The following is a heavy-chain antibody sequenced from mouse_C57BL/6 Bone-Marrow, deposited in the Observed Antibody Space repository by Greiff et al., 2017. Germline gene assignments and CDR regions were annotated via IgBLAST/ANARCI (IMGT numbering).Heavy chain of an antibody. V-gene: IGHV5-4*01. CDR1: GFTFSSYA. J-gene: IGHJ3*01. CDR2: ISDGGSYT. Sequence: EVKLVESGGGLVKPGGSLKLSCAASGFTFSSYAMSWVRQTPEKRLEWVATISDGGSYTYYPANVKGRFTISRDNAKNNLYLQMSHLKSEDKARYYCARDDYDAGFAYWGQGTLVTVSA. D-gene: IGHD2-4*01. CDR3: ARDDYDAGFAY.